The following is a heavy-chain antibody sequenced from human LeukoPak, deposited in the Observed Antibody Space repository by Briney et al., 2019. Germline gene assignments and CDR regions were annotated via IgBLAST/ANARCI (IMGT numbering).Heavy chain of an antibody. CDR1: GGSFSGYY. D-gene: IGHD2-8*01. CDR3: ALPYCSNGVCYTSYFDS. CDR2: INHSGST. V-gene: IGHV4-34*01. Sequence: PSETLSLTCAVYGGSFSGYYWSWIRQPPGKGLEWIGEINHSGSTNYNPSLKSRVTISVDTSKNQFSLKPSSVTAADTAVYYCALPYCSNGVCYTSYFDSWGQGTLVTVSS. J-gene: IGHJ4*02.